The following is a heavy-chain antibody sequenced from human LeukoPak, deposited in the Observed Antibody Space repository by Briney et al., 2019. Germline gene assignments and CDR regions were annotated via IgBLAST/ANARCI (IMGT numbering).Heavy chain of an antibody. V-gene: IGHV1-46*01. D-gene: IGHD5-18*01. Sequence: ASVKVSCKASGYIFTSYFMHWVRQAPGQGLEWMGLINPSGGSTSYAQKFQGRVTMTRDMSTSTVYMELSSLRSEDTAVYYCARSTYSYGYALDYWGQGTLVTVSS. CDR1: GYIFTSYF. J-gene: IGHJ4*02. CDR3: ARSTYSYGYALDY. CDR2: INPSGGST.